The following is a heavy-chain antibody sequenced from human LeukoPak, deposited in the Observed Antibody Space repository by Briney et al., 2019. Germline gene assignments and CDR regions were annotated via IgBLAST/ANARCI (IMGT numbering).Heavy chain of an antibody. J-gene: IGHJ4*02. D-gene: IGHD5-12*01. Sequence: GGSLRLSCAASGFTFSSYTMNWVRQAPGKGLEWVSSISRSNSFIYYADSVKGRFTISRDDARNSLYLQMNSLRAEDTAVYYCAREGRVSGYDFDCWGQGTLVTVSS. CDR3: AREGRVSGYDFDC. CDR1: GFTFSSYT. V-gene: IGHV3-21*01. CDR2: ISRSNSFI.